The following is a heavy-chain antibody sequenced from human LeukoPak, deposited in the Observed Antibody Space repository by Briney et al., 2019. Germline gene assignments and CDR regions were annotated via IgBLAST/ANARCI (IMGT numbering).Heavy chain of an antibody. Sequence: HPGGSLRLSCAASGFTFSNYAIHWVRQAPGKGLEWVAVISYDGSNKYYADSVKGRFTISRDNSKNTVYLQMNSLRPEDTAVYYCAKDRVATIKGVYYFDYWGQGTLVTVSS. V-gene: IGHV3-30*18. D-gene: IGHD5-12*01. CDR1: GFTFSNYA. J-gene: IGHJ4*02. CDR3: AKDRVATIKGVYYFDY. CDR2: ISYDGSNK.